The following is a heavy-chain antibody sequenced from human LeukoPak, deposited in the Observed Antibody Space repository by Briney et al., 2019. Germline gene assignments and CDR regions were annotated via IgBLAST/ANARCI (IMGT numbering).Heavy chain of an antibody. CDR3: AKGPNYSQDGYNTVTGIA. V-gene: IGHV3-30*18. Sequence: PGGSLRLSCAASGFTFSSYGMHWVRQAPGKGLEWVAVISYDGSNKYYADSVKGRFTISRDNSKNTLYLQMNSLRAEDTAVYYCAKGPNYSQDGYNTVTGIAWGQGTLVTVSS. CDR2: ISYDGSNK. CDR1: GFTFSSYG. D-gene: IGHD5-24*01. J-gene: IGHJ4*02.